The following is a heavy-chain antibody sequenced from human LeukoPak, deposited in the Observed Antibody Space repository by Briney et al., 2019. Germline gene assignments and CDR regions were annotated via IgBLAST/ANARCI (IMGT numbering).Heavy chain of an antibody. Sequence: GGSLRLSCAASGFTFSSYGMHWVRQAPGKGLEWVAVISHDGSKKYYVDSVKGRFTISRDNSKNTLYVQMNSLTAEDTAIYYCAKCDNYYDSSGQGGVDYWGQGTLVTVSS. V-gene: IGHV3-30*18. D-gene: IGHD3-22*01. CDR3: AKCDNYYDSSGQGGVDY. J-gene: IGHJ4*02. CDR2: ISHDGSKK. CDR1: GFTFSSYG.